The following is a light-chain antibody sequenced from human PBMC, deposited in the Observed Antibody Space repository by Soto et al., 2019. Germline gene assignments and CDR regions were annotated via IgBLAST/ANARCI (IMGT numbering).Light chain of an antibody. CDR1: QNINNY. CDR3: QHYENPPT. Sequence: DIQMTQAPSSLSASVVDRGTITCQASQNINNYLNWYQQTPGTAPNLLIYAASNLEAGAPSSFRGGASATFFTFTISRLHPEDVASYYRQHYENPPTCGQGTRREIK. J-gene: IGKJ5*01. V-gene: IGKV1-33*01. CDR2: AAS.